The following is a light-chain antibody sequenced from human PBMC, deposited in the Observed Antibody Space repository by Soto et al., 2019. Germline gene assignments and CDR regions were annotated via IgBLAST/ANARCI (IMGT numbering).Light chain of an antibody. Sequence: DIQMTQSPSSVSASVGDRVTITCRASQGINIWLAWYQQKPGKAPNLLIYAASNLQSGVPSRFSGSGSGTDFTLTINSLQPEDFATYYCQQANTFPWTFGQGTKVEIK. J-gene: IGKJ1*01. CDR3: QQANTFPWT. CDR2: AAS. V-gene: IGKV1-12*01. CDR1: QGINIW.